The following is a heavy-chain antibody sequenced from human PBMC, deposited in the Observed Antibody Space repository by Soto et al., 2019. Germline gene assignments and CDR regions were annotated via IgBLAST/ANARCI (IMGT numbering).Heavy chain of an antibody. CDR3: ARGQIQSDFDY. CDR2: ITAYNDNT. J-gene: IGHJ4*02. D-gene: IGHD3-3*01. Sequence: GASVKVSCKASGYTFTSYGLNWVRQAPGQGLEWMGWITAYNDNTNYAQKVQGRAILTIDTSTTTGYMELRSLRSDDMAVYYCARGQIQSDFDYWGQGTLVTVSS. CDR1: GYTFTSYG. V-gene: IGHV1-18*03.